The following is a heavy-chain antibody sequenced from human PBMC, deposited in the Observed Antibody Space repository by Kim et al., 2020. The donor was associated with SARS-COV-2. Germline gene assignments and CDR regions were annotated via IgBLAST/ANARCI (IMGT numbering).Heavy chain of an antibody. CDR2: IYTSGST. Sequence: SETLSLTCTVSGGSISSGSYYWSWIRQPAGKGLEWIGRIYTSGSTNYNPSLKSRVTISVDTSKNQFSLKLSSVTAADTAVYYCAREGKEYYDSSGYYRTYYYYGMDVCCPGTTVSVSS. CDR3: AREGKEYYDSSGYYRTYYYYGMDV. J-gene: IGHJ6*02. V-gene: IGHV4-61*02. CDR1: GGSISSGSYY. D-gene: IGHD3-22*01.